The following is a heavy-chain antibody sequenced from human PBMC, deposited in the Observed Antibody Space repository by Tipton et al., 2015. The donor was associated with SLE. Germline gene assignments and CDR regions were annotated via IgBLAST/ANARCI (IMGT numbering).Heavy chain of an antibody. CDR2: IYYSGST. J-gene: IGHJ4*02. Sequence: TLSLTCTVSGGSISSSTYYWGWIRQPPGKGLGWIGYIYYSGSTNYNPSLKSRVTISVDTSKNQFSLKLSSVTAADTAVYYCARGFEELDSWGQGTLVTVSS. D-gene: IGHD1-26*01. CDR3: ARGFEELDS. V-gene: IGHV4-61*05. CDR1: GGSISSSTYY.